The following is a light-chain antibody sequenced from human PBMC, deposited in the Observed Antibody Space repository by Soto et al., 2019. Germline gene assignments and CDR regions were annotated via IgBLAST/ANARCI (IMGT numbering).Light chain of an antibody. J-gene: IGKJ5*01. Sequence: EILLTQSPPTLSLSPGESATLSCWASQSISTYLGWYQQKPGQAPRLLIYDASNRATGIPARFSGSGSGTDFTLTISRPEPDDSAGYYCQQRSHWPPITFGQGTRLEI. CDR2: DAS. CDR1: QSISTY. V-gene: IGKV3-11*01. CDR3: QQRSHWPPIT.